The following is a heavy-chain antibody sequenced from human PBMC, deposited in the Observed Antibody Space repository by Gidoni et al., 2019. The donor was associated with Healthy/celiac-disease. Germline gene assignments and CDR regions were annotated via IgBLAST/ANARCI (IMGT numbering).Heavy chain of an antibody. CDR2: IRSKAYGGTT. CDR1: GLTFGDYA. V-gene: IGHV3-49*05. J-gene: IGHJ4*02. CDR3: TRVSTYYDSSGYYPGY. Sequence: EVQLVESGGGLVKPGRSLRLSCTASGLTFGDYAMSWFRQAPGKGLEWVGFIRSKAYGGTTEYAASVKGRFTISRDDSKSIAYLQMNSLKTEDTAVYYCTRVSTYYDSSGYYPGYWGQGTLVTVSS. D-gene: IGHD3-22*01.